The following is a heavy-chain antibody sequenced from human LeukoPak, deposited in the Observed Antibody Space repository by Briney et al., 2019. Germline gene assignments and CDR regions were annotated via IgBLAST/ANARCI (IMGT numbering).Heavy chain of an antibody. D-gene: IGHD3-16*01. CDR3: ARDGD. J-gene: IGHJ4*02. CDR2: IKQDGSEK. V-gene: IGHV3-7*03. Sequence: RQAXEKGLEWVANIKQDGSEKYYVDSVKGRFTISRDNAKNSLYLQMNSLRAEDTAVYYCARDGDWGQGTLVTVSS.